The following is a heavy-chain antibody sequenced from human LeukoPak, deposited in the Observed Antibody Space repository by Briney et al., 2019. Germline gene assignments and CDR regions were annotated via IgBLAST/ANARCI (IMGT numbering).Heavy chain of an antibody. CDR1: GGSFSGYY. CDR3: ARDGAYDILTGYYMKYNWFDP. V-gene: IGHV4-34*01. D-gene: IGHD3-9*01. Sequence: SETLSLTCAVYGGSFSGYYWSWIRQPPGKGLEWIGEINHSGSTNYNPSLKSRVTISVDTSKNQFSLKLSSVTAADTAVYYCARDGAYDILTGYYMKYNWFDPWGQGTLVTVSS. J-gene: IGHJ5*02. CDR2: INHSGST.